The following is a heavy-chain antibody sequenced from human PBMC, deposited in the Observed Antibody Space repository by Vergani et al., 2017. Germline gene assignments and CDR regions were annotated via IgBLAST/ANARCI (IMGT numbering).Heavy chain of an antibody. CDR2: IIPIFGTA. J-gene: IGHJ6*03. Sequence: QVQLVQSGAEVKKPGSSVKVSCKASGGTFSSYAISWVRQAPGQGLEWMGGIIPIFGTANYAQKFQGRVTITADESTSTAYMELSSLRSEDTAVYYCARASYCDILTGYYPGDYYYYMDVWGKGTTVTVSS. V-gene: IGHV1-69*01. CDR3: ARASYCDILTGYYPGDYYYYMDV. D-gene: IGHD3-9*01. CDR1: GGTFSSYA.